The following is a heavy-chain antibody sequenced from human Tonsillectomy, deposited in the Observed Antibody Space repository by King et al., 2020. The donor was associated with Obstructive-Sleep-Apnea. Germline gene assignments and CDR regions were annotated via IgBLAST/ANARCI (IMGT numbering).Heavy chain of an antibody. CDR3: ARAPYIWTGYGESWYFEL. Sequence: VQLVESGGGLVQPGGSLRLSCAASGFTVSSNYMSWVRQAPGKGLEWVSVIYSGGTTYYADSVKGRFTISRDISNNTLYLQMNGLRAEDTAVYYFARAPYIWTGYGESWYFELWGRGTLVTVSP. CDR2: IYSGGTT. D-gene: IGHD3-9*01. CDR1: GFTVSSNY. J-gene: IGHJ2*01. V-gene: IGHV3-66*01.